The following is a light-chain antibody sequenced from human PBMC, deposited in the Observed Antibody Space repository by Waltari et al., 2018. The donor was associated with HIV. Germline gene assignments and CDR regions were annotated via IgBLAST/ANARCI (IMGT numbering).Light chain of an antibody. J-gene: IGLJ1*01. CDR3: SSYPISSTYV. CDR2: EVT. Sequence: QSTLTQPASVSWSPGQSSPISCTGTSSDVGDCKYVSWSQQQPGTAPKLMIYEVTSRSSGVFHRFSGSKSGNTASLTITGRQSEAESDYYCSSYPISSTYVFGTGPKVTVL. V-gene: IGLV2-14*01. CDR1: SSDVGDCKY.